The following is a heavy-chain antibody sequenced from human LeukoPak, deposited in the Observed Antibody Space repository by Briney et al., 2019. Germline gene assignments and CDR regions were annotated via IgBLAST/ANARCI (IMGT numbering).Heavy chain of an antibody. CDR1: GFTFSSYS. J-gene: IGHJ5*02. V-gene: IGHV3-21*01. Sequence: GGSLRLSCAASGFTFSSYSMNWVRQAPGKGLEWVSSISSSSSYIYYADSVKGRFTISRDNAKNSLYLQMNSLRAEDTAVYYCARDPSIAARGGWFDPWGQGTLVTVSS. D-gene: IGHD6-6*01. CDR3: ARDPSIAARGGWFDP. CDR2: ISSSSSYI.